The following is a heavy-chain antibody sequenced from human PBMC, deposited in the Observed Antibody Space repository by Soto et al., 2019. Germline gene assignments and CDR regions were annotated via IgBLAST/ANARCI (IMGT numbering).Heavy chain of an antibody. CDR1: GFTFSSYD. J-gene: IGHJ3*02. V-gene: IGHV3-13*05. D-gene: IGHD3-22*01. CDR2: IGTAGDP. Sequence: LRLSCAASGFTFSSYDMHWVRQATGKGLEWVSAIGTAGDPYYPGSVKGRFTISRDNAKNSLYLQMNSLRAEDTALYYCAKDLDDSSGSDAFDIWGQGTMVTVSS. CDR3: AKDLDDSSGSDAFDI.